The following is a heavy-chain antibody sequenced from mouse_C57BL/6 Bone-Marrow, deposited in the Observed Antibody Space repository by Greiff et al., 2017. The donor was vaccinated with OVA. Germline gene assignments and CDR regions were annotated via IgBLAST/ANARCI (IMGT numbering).Heavy chain of an antibody. J-gene: IGHJ3*01. D-gene: IGHD1-1*01. Sequence: QVQLQQPGAELVRPGSSVKLSCKASGYTFTSYWMDWVKQRPGQGLEWIGNIYPSDSETHYNQKFKDKATLTVDNSSSTAYMQLSSLTSEDSAVYYCARLITTVVAQRAWFAYWGQGTLVTVSA. CDR2: IYPSDSET. V-gene: IGHV1-61*01. CDR1: GYTFTSYW. CDR3: ARLITTVVAQRAWFAY.